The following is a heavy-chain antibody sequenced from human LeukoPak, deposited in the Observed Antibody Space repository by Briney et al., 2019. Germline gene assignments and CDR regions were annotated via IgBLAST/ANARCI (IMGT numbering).Heavy chain of an antibody. Sequence: ASVKVSCKASGYTFTGYYMHWVRQVPGQGLEWMGWINPNNGGTNYAQKFQGRVTMTRDTSISTAYMELSRLRSDDTAVYYCALPTIVGTTNYPWGQGALVTVSS. D-gene: IGHD1-26*01. CDR2: INPNNGGT. V-gene: IGHV1-2*02. CDR1: GYTFTGYY. CDR3: ALPTIVGTTNYP. J-gene: IGHJ5*02.